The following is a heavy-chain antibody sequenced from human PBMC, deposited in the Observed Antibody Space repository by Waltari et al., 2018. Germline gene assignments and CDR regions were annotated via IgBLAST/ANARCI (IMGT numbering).Heavy chain of an antibody. Sequence: QVQLVQSGAEVRKPGASVKVSCKASGYTFTSYDINWVRQATGQGLEWMGWMNPNSGNTGYAQRFQGRVTMTRDTSISTAYMELSRLRSDDTAVYYCAREEEIVVFINNYYWGQGTLVTVSS. V-gene: IGHV1-8*01. J-gene: IGHJ4*02. CDR1: GYTFTSYD. CDR2: MNPNSGNT. CDR3: AREEEIVVFINNYY. D-gene: IGHD3-22*01.